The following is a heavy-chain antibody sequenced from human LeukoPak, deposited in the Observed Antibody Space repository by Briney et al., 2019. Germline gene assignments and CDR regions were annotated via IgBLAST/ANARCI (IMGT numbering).Heavy chain of an antibody. J-gene: IGHJ4*02. Sequence: ASVKVSCKASGGTFSSYAISWVRQAPGQGLEWMGWISAYNGNTNYAQKLQGRVTMTTDTSTSTAYMELRSLRSDDTAVYYCARDLARGDYDFWSGYYSYYFDYWGQGTLVTVSS. CDR2: ISAYNGNT. CDR3: ARDLARGDYDFWSGYYSYYFDY. D-gene: IGHD3-3*01. V-gene: IGHV1-18*01. CDR1: GGTFSSYA.